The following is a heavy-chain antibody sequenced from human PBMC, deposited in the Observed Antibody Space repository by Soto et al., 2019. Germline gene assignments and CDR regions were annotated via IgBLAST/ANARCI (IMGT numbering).Heavy chain of an antibody. Sequence: EVQLLESGGGLVQPGGSLRLSCAASGFTFSTYAMTWVRQAPGKGLEWVSALSGNSGTTYSADSVKGRFTISRDNSRNMLSLQMSSLRAEDTALYYCAKGSKFTIFSPNDYWGQGTLVTVSS. J-gene: IGHJ4*02. CDR1: GFTFSTYA. CDR2: LSGNSGTT. CDR3: AKGSKFTIFSPNDY. V-gene: IGHV3-23*01. D-gene: IGHD3-3*01.